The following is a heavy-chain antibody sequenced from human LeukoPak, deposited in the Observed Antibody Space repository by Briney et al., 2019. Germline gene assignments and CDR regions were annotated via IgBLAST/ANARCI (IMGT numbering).Heavy chain of an antibody. CDR1: GFRFSSFE. CDR2: ISSSSGNSI. CDR3: ARGGYYFDY. J-gene: IGHJ4*02. D-gene: IGHD3-22*01. Sequence: GGSLRLSCVASGFRFSSFEMNWVRQAPGKGLEWVSNISSSSGNSIYYADSVKGRFTISRDNAKSSLLLQMNSLRAEDTAVYYCARGGYYFDYWGQGTLVTVSS. V-gene: IGHV3-48*03.